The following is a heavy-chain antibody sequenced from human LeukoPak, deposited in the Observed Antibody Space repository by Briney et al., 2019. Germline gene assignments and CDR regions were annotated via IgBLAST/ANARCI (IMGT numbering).Heavy chain of an antibody. Sequence: SVRVSCKASGGTFSSYAISWVRQAPGQGLEWMGGIIPIFGTANYAQKFQGRVTITTDESTSTAYMELSSLRSEDTAVYYCARDEGAMEYAPAYVYWGQGTLVTVSS. J-gene: IGHJ4*02. V-gene: IGHV1-69*05. CDR3: ARDEGAMEYAPAYVY. CDR2: IIPIFGTA. CDR1: GGTFSSYA. D-gene: IGHD2-2*01.